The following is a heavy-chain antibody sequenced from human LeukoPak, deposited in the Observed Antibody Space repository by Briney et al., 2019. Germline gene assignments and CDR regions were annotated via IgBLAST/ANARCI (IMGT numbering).Heavy chain of an antibody. CDR3: ANSGWYYYFDY. V-gene: IGHV3-74*01. Sequence: PGGSLRLSCAASGSTFSSYWMHWVRQAPGKGLVWVSRINSDGSSTSYADSVKGRFTISRDNAKNTLYLQMNSLRVEDTAVYYCANSGWYYYFDYWGQGTLVTVSS. J-gene: IGHJ4*02. D-gene: IGHD6-19*01. CDR2: INSDGSST. CDR1: GSTFSSYW.